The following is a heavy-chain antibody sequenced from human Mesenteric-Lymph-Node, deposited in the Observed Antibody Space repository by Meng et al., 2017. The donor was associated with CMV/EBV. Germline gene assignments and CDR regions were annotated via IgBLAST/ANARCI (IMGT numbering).Heavy chain of an antibody. CDR2: VHHSGTT. V-gene: IGHV4-39*01. D-gene: IGHD3-22*01. CDR1: GDSISNSTYY. J-gene: IGHJ4*02. CDR3: ARRGNYDSDYSEY. Sequence: QLQLQDSGPVLVKPSETLSLSCIVSGDSISNSTYYWTWIRQPPGKGLEWIGSVHHSGTTYYNPSLKGRLTISVDTSANLFSLRLTTVTAADTATYYCARRGNYDSDYSEYWGQGTLVTVSS.